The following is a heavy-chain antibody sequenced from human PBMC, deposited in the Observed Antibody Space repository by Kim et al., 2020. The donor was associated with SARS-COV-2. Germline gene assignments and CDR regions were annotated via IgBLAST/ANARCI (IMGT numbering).Heavy chain of an antibody. J-gene: IGHJ2*01. CDR2: IKSKTDGGTT. V-gene: IGHV3-15*01. D-gene: IGHD3-22*01. Sequence: GGSLRLSCAASGFTFSNAWMSWVRQAPGKGLEWVGRIKSKTDGGTTDYAAPVKGRFTISRDDSKNTLYLQMNSLKTEDTAVYYCTTSTYYYDSSGYYPWYFDLWGRGTLVTVSS. CDR1: GFTFSNAW. CDR3: TTSTYYYDSSGYYPWYFDL.